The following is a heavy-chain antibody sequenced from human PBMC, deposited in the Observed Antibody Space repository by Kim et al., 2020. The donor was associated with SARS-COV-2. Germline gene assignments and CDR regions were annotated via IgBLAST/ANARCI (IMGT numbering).Heavy chain of an antibody. CDR3: ARLGGSGWYGEVGGPDY. V-gene: IGHV3-21*01. D-gene: IGHD6-19*01. Sequence: GGSLRLSCAASGFSFSSYNMNWVRQAPGKGLEWVSSISSSSSYIYYADSVKGRFTISRDNAKNSLYLQMNSLRAEDMAVYYCARLGGSGWYGEVGGPDY. CDR1: GFSFSSYN. J-gene: IGHJ4*01. CDR2: ISSSSSYI.